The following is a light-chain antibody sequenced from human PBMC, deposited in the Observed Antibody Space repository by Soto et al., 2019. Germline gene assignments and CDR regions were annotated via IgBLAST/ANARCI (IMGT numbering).Light chain of an antibody. CDR2: RND. V-gene: IGLV1-47*01. CDR3: SAWDDSLSGDV. J-gene: IGLJ1*01. CDR1: SSNIGSNY. Sequence: QSVVTQPPSASGTPGQRVTISCSGSSSNIGSNYVYWYQQVPGTAPKLLIYRNDQRPSGVPDRFSGSKSGTSASLAISGLRSEDEADYYCSAWDDSLSGDVFGTGTKVTVL.